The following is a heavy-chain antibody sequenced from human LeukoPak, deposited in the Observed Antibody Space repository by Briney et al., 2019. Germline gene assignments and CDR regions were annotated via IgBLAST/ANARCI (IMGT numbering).Heavy chain of an antibody. D-gene: IGHD6-19*01. Sequence: ASVKVSCKASGYTFTGHYMHWVRQAPGQGLEWMGWIKPNRGGTKYAQKFQGRVTLTRDTSISTAYMALSRLRCDDTAVYYCARDRVSSGWPYDAFDIWGQGTMVTVSS. CDR1: GYTFTGHY. J-gene: IGHJ3*02. CDR2: IKPNRGGT. CDR3: ARDRVSSGWPYDAFDI. V-gene: IGHV1-2*02.